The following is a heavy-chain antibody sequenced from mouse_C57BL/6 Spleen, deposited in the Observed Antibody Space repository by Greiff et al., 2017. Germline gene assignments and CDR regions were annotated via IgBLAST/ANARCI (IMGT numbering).Heavy chain of an antibody. D-gene: IGHD1-1*01. CDR3: AREGAFITTVGGYFDV. V-gene: IGHV5-4*01. CDR2: ISDGGSYT. CDR1: GFTFSSYA. Sequence: EVQGVESGGGLVKPGGSLKLSCAASGFTFSSYAMSWVRQTPEKRLEWVATISDGGSYTYYPDNVKGRFTISRDNAKNNLYLQMSHLKSEDTAMYYCAREGAFITTVGGYFDVWGTGTTATVSS. J-gene: IGHJ1*03.